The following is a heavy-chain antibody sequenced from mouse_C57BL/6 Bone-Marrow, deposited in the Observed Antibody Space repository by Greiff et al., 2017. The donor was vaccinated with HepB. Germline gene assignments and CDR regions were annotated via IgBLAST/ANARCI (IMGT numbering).Heavy chain of an antibody. V-gene: IGHV5-6*01. CDR1: GFTFSSYG. Sequence: VQLKESGGDLVKPGGSLKLSCAASGFTFSSYGMSWVRQTPDKRLEWVATISSGGSYTYYPDSVKGRFTISRDNAKNTLYLQMSSLKSEDTAMYYCARLLGLGAWFAYWGQGTLVTVSA. CDR2: ISSGGSYT. CDR3: ARLLGLGAWFAY. J-gene: IGHJ3*01. D-gene: IGHD2-4*01.